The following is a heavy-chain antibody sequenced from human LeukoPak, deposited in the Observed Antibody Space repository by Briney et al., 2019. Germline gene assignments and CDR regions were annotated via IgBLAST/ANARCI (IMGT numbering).Heavy chain of an antibody. J-gene: IGHJ6*03. CDR3: ARGHWGIAAAAGRNYYYMDV. CDR1: GGTFSSYA. CDR2: IIPIFGTA. D-gene: IGHD6-13*01. Sequence: SVKVSCKASGGTFSSYAISWVRQAPGQGLEWMGGIIPIFGTANYAQKFQGRVTITTDESTSTAYMELSSLRSEDTAVYYCARGHWGIAAAAGRNYYYMDVWGKGTTVTVSS. V-gene: IGHV1-69*05.